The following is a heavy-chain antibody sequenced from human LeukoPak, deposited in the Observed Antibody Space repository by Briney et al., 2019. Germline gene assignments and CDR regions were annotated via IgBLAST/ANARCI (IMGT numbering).Heavy chain of an antibody. CDR3: ARETRRGTNFDY. V-gene: IGHV3-53*01. J-gene: IGHJ4*02. Sequence: GGSLRLSCAASGFTVSSNYMSWVRQAPGKGLEWVSVIYSGGNTYYADSVKGRFTISRDNAQNSVYLQMNSLRAEDTAVYYCARETRRGTNFDYWGQGTQVTVSS. CDR2: IYSGGNT. CDR1: GFTVSSNY.